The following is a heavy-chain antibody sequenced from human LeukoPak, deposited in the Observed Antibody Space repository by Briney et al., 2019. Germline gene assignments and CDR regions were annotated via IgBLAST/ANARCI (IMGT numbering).Heavy chain of an antibody. CDR2: INPDGSLK. CDR3: TRVSLMITPDY. Sequence: GGSLRLSCAASGFTFSGSWMNWVRQAPGKGLEWVANINPDGSLKYYADSVKGRFTISRDNAKNSLDLQMNSLRAEDTAVYYCTRVSLMITPDYWGQGTLVTVSS. D-gene: IGHD2-8*01. V-gene: IGHV3-7*01. CDR1: GFTFSGSW. J-gene: IGHJ4*02.